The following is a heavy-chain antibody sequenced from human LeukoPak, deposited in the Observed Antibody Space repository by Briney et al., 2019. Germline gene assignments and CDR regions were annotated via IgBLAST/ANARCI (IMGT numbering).Heavy chain of an antibody. V-gene: IGHV3-21*01. Sequence: PGGSLRLSCAASGFTFRSYSMNWVRQAPGKGLEWLSSISTYSSYIYYTDSVKGRFTISRDNAKNSLYLHMNSLRAEDTAVYYCASTNYLYGDYAGPFDYWGQGTLVTVSS. J-gene: IGHJ4*02. CDR2: ISTYSSYI. CDR1: GFTFRSYS. CDR3: ASTNYLYGDYAGPFDY. D-gene: IGHD4-17*01.